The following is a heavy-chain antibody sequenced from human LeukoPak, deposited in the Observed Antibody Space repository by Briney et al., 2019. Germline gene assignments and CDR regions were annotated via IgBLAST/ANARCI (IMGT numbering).Heavy chain of an antibody. CDR2: IYYTGSA. CDR3: ARGGYSYGPGPRQP. CDR1: GGSVSGGDYY. V-gene: IGHV4-61*08. Sequence: SETLSLTCTVSGGSVSGGDYYWSWIRQPPGKGLEWIGHIYYTGSANYNPSLKSRVTISVDTSKNQFSLKLSSVTAADTAVYYCARGGYSYGPGPRQPWGQGTLVTVSS. D-gene: IGHD5-18*01. J-gene: IGHJ4*02.